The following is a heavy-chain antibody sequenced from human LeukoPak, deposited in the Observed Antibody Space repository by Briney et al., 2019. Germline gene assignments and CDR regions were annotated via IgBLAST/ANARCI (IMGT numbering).Heavy chain of an antibody. V-gene: IGHV3-53*01. D-gene: IGHD2-15*01. CDR3: ARARMDYYYGMDV. Sequence: GGSLRLSCAASGFTVSSNYMSWVRQAPGKGLEWVSVIYSGGSTYYADSVKGRFTISRDNSKNTLYLQMNSLRAEDTAVYYCARARMDYYYGMDVWGQGTTVTVSS. CDR1: GFTVSSNY. J-gene: IGHJ6*02. CDR2: IYSGGST.